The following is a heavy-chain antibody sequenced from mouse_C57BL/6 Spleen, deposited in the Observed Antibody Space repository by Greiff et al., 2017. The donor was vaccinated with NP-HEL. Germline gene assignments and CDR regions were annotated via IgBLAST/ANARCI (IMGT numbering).Heavy chain of an antibody. Sequence: QVQLQQPGAELVKPGASVKLSSKASGYTFTSYWMHWVKQRPGRGLEWIGWIDPNSGGTKYNEKIKSKATLTVDKHSSTAYMQLSSLTSEDSAVYYCARGGLTTVVARDWYFDVWGTVTTVTVSS. J-gene: IGHJ1*03. CDR1: GYTFTSYW. CDR3: ARGGLTTVVARDWYFDV. D-gene: IGHD1-1*01. V-gene: IGHV1-62-3*01. CDR2: IDPNSGGT.